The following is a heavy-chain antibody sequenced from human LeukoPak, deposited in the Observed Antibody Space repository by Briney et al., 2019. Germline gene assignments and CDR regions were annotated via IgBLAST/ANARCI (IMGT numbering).Heavy chain of an antibody. J-gene: IGHJ5*02. CDR2: IYYSGST. CDR3: ASGRGSWLYNWFDP. CDR1: GGSISSYY. V-gene: IGHV4-59*12. Sequence: PSETLSLTCTVSGGSISSYYWSWIRQPPGKGLEWIGYIYYSGSTNYNPSLKSRVTISVDTSKNQFSLKLSSVTAADTAVYYCASGRGSWLYNWFDPWGQGTLVTVSS. D-gene: IGHD6-13*01.